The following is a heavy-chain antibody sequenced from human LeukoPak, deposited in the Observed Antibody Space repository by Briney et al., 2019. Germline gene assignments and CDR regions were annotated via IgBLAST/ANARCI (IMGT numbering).Heavy chain of an antibody. V-gene: IGHV4-34*01. CDR3: ARGGYVRNWYFDL. CDR1: GGSFSDYY. J-gene: IGHJ2*01. D-gene: IGHD5-12*01. CDR2: INHSGSSN. Sequence: SETLSLTCAVYGGSFSDYYWTWIRQPPGKGLEWIGEINHSGSSNNYNPSLKSRVTMSVDTSKNQFSLKLSSVTAADTAVYFCARGGYVRNWYFDLWGRGTLVTVSS.